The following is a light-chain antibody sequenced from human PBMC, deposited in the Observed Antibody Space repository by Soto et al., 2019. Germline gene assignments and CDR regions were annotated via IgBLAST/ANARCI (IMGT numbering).Light chain of an antibody. CDR1: SSDVGNHNY. Sequence: QSALTQPASVPGSPGQSITISCTGTSSDVGNHNYVSWFQQHPGKAPKLMIYDVSNRPSGVSNRFSGSKSGNTASLTISGLQAEDEANYYCSSYSSSSTFVVFGGGTKVTVL. CDR2: DVS. J-gene: IGLJ2*01. V-gene: IGLV2-14*01. CDR3: SSYSSSSTFVV.